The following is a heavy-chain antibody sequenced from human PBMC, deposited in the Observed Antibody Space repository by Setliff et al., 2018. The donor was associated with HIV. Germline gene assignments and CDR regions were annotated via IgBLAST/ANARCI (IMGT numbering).Heavy chain of an antibody. CDR1: GYTFTNYD. CDR2: MNPNSGRA. V-gene: IGHV1-8*02. CDR3: ARTRSGGSSVYYYYYMDV. D-gene: IGHD2-15*01. Sequence: GASVKVSCKASGYTFTNYDINWVRQSPGQGLEWLGWMNPNSGRAGSAQMFQGRLTMTRDTSTSTAYMELSSLTSDDTAIYSCARTRSGGSSVYYYYYMDVWGQGTAVTVSS. J-gene: IGHJ6*03.